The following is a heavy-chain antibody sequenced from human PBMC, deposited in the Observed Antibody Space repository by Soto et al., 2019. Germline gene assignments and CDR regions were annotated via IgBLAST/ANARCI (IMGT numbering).Heavy chain of an antibody. V-gene: IGHV3-30-3*01. D-gene: IGHD3-10*01. J-gene: IGHJ4*02. Sequence: QVQLVESGGGVVQPGRSLRLSCAASGFTFSSHSIQWVRQAPGKGPEWVAVISYDGSIKYYADSVKGRFTISRDNSKNTGYVQMDGLRAEDTAVFYCAREWSTSGDLDYWGQGTLVIVSS. CDR3: AREWSTSGDLDY. CDR2: ISYDGSIK. CDR1: GFTFSSHS.